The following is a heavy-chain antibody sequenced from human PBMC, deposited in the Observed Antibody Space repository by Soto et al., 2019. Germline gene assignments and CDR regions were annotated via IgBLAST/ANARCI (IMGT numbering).Heavy chain of an antibody. V-gene: IGHV3-48*01. CDR2: ISSSSSTI. CDR3: ARDSSSWTFVGSFDP. Sequence: GSLRLSCAASGFTFSSYSMNWVRQAPGKGLEWVSYISSSSSTIYYADSVKGRFTISRDNAKNSLYLQMNSLRAEDTAVYYCARDSSSWTFVGSFDPWGQGTLVTVSS. D-gene: IGHD6-13*01. J-gene: IGHJ5*02. CDR1: GFTFSSYS.